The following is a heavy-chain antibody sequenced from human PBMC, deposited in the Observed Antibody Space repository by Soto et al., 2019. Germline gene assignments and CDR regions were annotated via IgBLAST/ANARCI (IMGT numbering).Heavy chain of an antibody. D-gene: IGHD1-7*01. CDR3: ASKIFGTTYFNY. CDR2: ISGSGGST. CDR1: GFTFSSYA. J-gene: IGHJ4*02. Sequence: EVQLLESGGGLVQPGGSLRLSCAASGFTFSSYAMSWVRQAPGKGLEWVSAISGSGGSTYYADSVRGRFTISRDNAKNSLYLQMNSLRAEDTAIYYCASKIFGTTYFNYWGQGALVTVSS. V-gene: IGHV3-23*01.